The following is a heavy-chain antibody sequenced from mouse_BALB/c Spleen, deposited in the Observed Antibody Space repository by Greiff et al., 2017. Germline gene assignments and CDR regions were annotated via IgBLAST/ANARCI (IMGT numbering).Heavy chain of an antibody. D-gene: IGHD2-14*01. J-gene: IGHJ3*01. V-gene: IGHV1S81*02. CDR2: INPSNGGT. CDR1: GYTFTSYY. CDR3: TRDNYRSFAY. Sequence: QVQLKQSGAELVKPGASVKLSCKASGYTFTSYYMYWVKQRPGQGLEWIGEINPSNGGTNFNEKFKSKATLTVDKSSSTAYMQLSSLTSEDSAVYYCTRDNYRSFAYWGQGTLVTVSA.